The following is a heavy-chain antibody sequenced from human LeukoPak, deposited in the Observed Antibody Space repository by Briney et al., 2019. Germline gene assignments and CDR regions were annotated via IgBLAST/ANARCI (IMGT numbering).Heavy chain of an antibody. CDR1: AGSISTYY. CDR3: ARTTFWSGRSPDYHHCYMDV. CDR2: VHYNGSP. Sequence: SETLSLTCTVSAGSISTYYWSWIRQAPGKGLVWIGYVHYNGSPNYNASLKSRVTISVDASKNQFSLKVSFVSAADTAVYYCARTTFWSGRSPDYHHCYMDVWGKGTTVTVSS. J-gene: IGHJ6*03. V-gene: IGHV4-59*01. D-gene: IGHD3-3*01.